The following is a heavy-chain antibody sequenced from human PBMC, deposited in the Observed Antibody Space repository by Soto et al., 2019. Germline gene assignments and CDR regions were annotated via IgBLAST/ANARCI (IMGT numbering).Heavy chain of an antibody. CDR2: IYPRDSDT. Sequence: GESLKISCKTSGYSFPTSWIGWVRQMPGKGLEWMGIIYPRDSDTRYNPSFQGQVTISVDKSISTAYLQWSSLKASDTAMYYCARHPVDERGPWGQGTLVTVSS. J-gene: IGHJ5*02. V-gene: IGHV5-51*01. CDR1: GYSFPTSW. D-gene: IGHD5-12*01. CDR3: ARHPVDERGP.